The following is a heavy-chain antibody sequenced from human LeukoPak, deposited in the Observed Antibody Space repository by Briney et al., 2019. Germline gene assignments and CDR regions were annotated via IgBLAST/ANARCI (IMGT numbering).Heavy chain of an antibody. D-gene: IGHD3-22*01. CDR1: GFTVSSNY. V-gene: IGHV3-53*01. Sequence: PGGSLRLSCAASGFTVSSNYMSWVRQAPGKGLEWVSVIYTGVSTYYADSVKGRFAISRDNSKNTLYLQMNSLRAEDTAVYYCAKDLQLYDSSGYYGTNYFDYWGQGTLVTVSS. CDR3: AKDLQLYDSSGYYGTNYFDY. CDR2: IYTGVST. J-gene: IGHJ4*02.